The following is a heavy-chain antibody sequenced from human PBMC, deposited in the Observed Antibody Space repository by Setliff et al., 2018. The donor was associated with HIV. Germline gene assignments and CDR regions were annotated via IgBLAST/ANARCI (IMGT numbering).Heavy chain of an antibody. J-gene: IGHJ4*02. CDR3: ARGVKPSYYYDSSGYPSFDY. D-gene: IGHD3-22*01. CDR2: MYYTGDT. V-gene: IGHV4-4*07. Sequence: ASETLSLTCSVSGGSTSYYHWNWIRQPAGKGLEWIGRMYYTGDTNYNPSLKSRVIMSIDTSKNQFSLILNSVTAADTAVYYCARGVKPSYYYDSSGYPSFDYWGQGTLVTVSS. CDR1: GGSTSYYH.